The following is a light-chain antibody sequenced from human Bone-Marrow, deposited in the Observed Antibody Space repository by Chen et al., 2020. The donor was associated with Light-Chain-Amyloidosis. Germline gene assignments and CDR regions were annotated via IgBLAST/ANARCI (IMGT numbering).Light chain of an antibody. CDR2: SAS. Sequence: DIQMTQSPSSLSASVGDRVTMTCRASQSISNYLNWYQQRPGKAPKLLIHSASTLQSGVPSRFSGSGFGTDFTLTISSLQPEDFASYYCQQTYNAPGLGPGTKVDI. J-gene: IGKJ3*01. V-gene: IGKV1-39*01. CDR3: QQTYNAPG. CDR1: QSISNY.